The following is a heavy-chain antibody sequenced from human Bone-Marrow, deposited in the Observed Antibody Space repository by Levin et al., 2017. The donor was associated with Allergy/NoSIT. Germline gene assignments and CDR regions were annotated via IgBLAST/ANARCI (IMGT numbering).Heavy chain of an antibody. D-gene: IGHD2/OR15-2a*01. Sequence: ESGPTLVKPTETLTLTCTVSGFSLSNARMGVSWIRQPPGKALEWLAHIFSNDEKSSSTSLKSRLTISKDTSKSQVVLTMTNMDPVDTATYYCARMREALLEGGYYYYGMDVWGQGTTVTVSS. CDR2: IFSNDEK. CDR1: GFSLSNARMG. V-gene: IGHV2-26*01. J-gene: IGHJ6*02. CDR3: ARMREALLEGGYYYYGMDV.